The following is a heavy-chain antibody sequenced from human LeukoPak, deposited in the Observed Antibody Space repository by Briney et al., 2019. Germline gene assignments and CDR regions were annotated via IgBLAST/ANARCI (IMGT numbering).Heavy chain of an antibody. Sequence: PGGSLRLSCAASGFTFNSYSINWVRQAPGKGLEWVSSISSSSSYIDYADSVKGRFTISRDNAKNSLYLQMNSPRAEDTAVYYCASGGTQLVLHYWGQGTLVTVSS. D-gene: IGHD1-1*01. CDR1: GFTFNSYS. CDR3: ASGGTQLVLHY. J-gene: IGHJ4*02. CDR2: ISSSSSYI. V-gene: IGHV3-21*01.